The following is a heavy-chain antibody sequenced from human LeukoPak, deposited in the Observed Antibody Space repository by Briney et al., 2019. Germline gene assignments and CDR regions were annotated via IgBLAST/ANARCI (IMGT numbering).Heavy chain of an antibody. CDR2: ISSYNGNT. CDR3: ARNYYGSGSYSNDY. Sequence: ASVKVSCKASGYTFTSYGISWVRQAPGQGLEWMGWISSYNGNTNYAQKVQGRVTMTTDTSTSTAYMELRSLRSDDTAVYYCARNYYGSGSYSNDYWGQGTLVTVSS. D-gene: IGHD3-10*01. J-gene: IGHJ4*02. CDR1: GYTFTSYG. V-gene: IGHV1-18*01.